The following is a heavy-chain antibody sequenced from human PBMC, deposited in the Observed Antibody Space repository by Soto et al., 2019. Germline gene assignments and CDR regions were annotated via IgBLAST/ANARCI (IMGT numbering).Heavy chain of an antibody. Sequence: PAATXSLTCTVSGFPITPYFLIWIRQPAGEAPEWLGHIYASGRTTYNPSLKSRVNMFVSQTQVSLRLTSVTAAETAVYYCERHFDVDTYMDNYYLDIWGRGALVTVSS. CDR1: GFPITPYF. J-gene: IGHJ2*01. CDR3: ERHFDVDTYMDNYYLDI. V-gene: IGHV4-4*07. D-gene: IGHD5-18*01. CDR2: IYASGRT.